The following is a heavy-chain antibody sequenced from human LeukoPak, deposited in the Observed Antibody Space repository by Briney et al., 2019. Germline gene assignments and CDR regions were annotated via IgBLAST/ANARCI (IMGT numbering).Heavy chain of an antibody. CDR2: IYYSGST. CDR3: ARDSRLCYYDSSGYIDY. Sequence: ASETLSLTCTVSGGSISSYYWSWIRQPPGKGLEWIGYIYYSGSTNYNPSLKSRVTISVDTSKNQFSLKLSSVTAADTAVYYCARDSRLCYYDSSGYIDYWGQGTLVTVSS. V-gene: IGHV4-59*01. J-gene: IGHJ4*02. D-gene: IGHD3-22*01. CDR1: GGSISSYY.